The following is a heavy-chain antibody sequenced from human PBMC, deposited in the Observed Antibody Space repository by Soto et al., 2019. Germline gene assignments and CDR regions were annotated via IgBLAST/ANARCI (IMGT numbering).Heavy chain of an antibody. D-gene: IGHD6-6*01. Sequence: PGESKKISSKCAGYSFTSYWSSWVRQTPGKGLECMGRIDPSDSYTNYSTSFQGHVTSSADKSISTAYLQWSSLKASDTAMYYCARPGSSSSDGMDVWGQGTTVTV. V-gene: IGHV5-10-1*01. CDR1: GYSFTSYW. J-gene: IGHJ6*02. CDR2: IDPSDSYT. CDR3: ARPGSSSSDGMDV.